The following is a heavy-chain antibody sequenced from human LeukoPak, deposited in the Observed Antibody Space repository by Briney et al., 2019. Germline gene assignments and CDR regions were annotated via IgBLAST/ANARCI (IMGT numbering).Heavy chain of an antibody. CDR3: ARGVGAKDAFDI. V-gene: IGHV3-11*05. CDR1: GFTFSDYY. J-gene: IGHJ3*02. D-gene: IGHD1-26*01. CDR2: ISSSSCYT. Sequence: GGSLRLSCAASGFTFSDYYMSWIRQAPGKGVEWVSHISSSSCYTNYADSVKGRYTISRDNAKNSLYLQMNSLRAADTAVYYCARGVGAKDAFDIWGQGTMVTVSS.